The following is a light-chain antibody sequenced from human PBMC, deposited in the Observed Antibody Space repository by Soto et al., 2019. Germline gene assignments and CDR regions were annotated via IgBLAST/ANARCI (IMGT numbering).Light chain of an antibody. Sequence: QSALTQPASVSGSPGQSITIPCTGTSSDVGGYNYVSWYQQHPGKAPKLMIYDVSNRPSGVSNRFSGSKSGNTASLTISGRQAEDEDDYYCSSYTSSSTLGFGTGTKLTVL. CDR3: SSYTSSSTLG. V-gene: IGLV2-14*01. J-gene: IGLJ1*01. CDR2: DVS. CDR1: SSDVGGYNY.